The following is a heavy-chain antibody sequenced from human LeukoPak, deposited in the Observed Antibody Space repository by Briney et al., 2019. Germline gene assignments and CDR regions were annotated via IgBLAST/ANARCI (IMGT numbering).Heavy chain of an antibody. V-gene: IGHV4-34*01. J-gene: IGHJ4*02. CDR3: ARRYSYGSPDY. Sequence: KPSETLSLTCAVYGGSLSGYYWSWIRQPPGRGLEWIGEISHSGSTNYNPSLKSRVTISVDTSKNQFSLKLSSVTAADTAVYYCARRYSYGSPDYWGQGTLVTVSS. D-gene: IGHD5-18*01. CDR2: ISHSGST. CDR1: GGSLSGYY.